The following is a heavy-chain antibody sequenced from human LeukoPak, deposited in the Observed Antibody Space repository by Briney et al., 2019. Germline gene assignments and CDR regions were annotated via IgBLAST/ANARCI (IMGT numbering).Heavy chain of an antibody. CDR3: ARVAAGHDY. CDR2: ITTYNGNT. CDR1: GYTFPSYA. J-gene: IGHJ4*02. V-gene: IGHV1-18*01. D-gene: IGHD6-25*01. Sequence: ASVKVSCKASGYTFPSYAFSWVRQAPGQGLEWMGWITTYNGNTDYAQNLQGRVTLTTDTSTSTAYMELRGLRSDDTAVYFCARVAAGHDYWGQGTLVTVSS.